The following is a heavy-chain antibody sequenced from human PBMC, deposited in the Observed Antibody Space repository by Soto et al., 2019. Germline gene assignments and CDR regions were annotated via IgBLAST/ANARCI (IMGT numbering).Heavy chain of an antibody. J-gene: IGHJ4*02. CDR1: GFTFSSYW. D-gene: IGHD2-8*01. V-gene: IGHV3-23*01. CDR3: AKDQRLMLYRNFDY. Sequence: LRLSCAASGFTFSSYWMHWVRQAPGKGLEWVSAISGSGGSTYYADSVKGRFTISRDNSKNTLYLQMNSLRAEDTAVYYCAKDQRLMLYRNFDYWGQGTLVTVSS. CDR2: ISGSGGST.